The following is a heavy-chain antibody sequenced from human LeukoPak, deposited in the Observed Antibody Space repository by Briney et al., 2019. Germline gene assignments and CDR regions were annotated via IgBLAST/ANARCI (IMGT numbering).Heavy chain of an antibody. CDR2: IKQDGSEK. J-gene: IGHJ4*02. CDR3: ARGPTPSYYYGSGSYYSLDY. Sequence: PGGSLRLSCAASRFTFSNYWMSWVRQAPGKGLEWVANIKQDGSEKYYVDSVKGRFTISRDNAKNSLYLQMSSLRAEDTAVYYCARGPTPSYYYGSGSYYSLDYWGLGTLVTVSS. V-gene: IGHV3-7*01. D-gene: IGHD3-10*01. CDR1: RFTFSNYW.